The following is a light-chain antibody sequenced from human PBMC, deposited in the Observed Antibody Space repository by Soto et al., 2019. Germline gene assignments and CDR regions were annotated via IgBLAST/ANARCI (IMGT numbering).Light chain of an antibody. J-gene: IGKJ4*01. Sequence: DIVLTQSPDTLSLSPGERATLSYRASQSVNGNDFAWYQQKPGQAPRLLIFGAFSRATGIPDKFSGSASGRDFTLTIDRLEPEDFAVYYCQQYGRSPLTFGGGTKVEIK. CDR2: GAF. CDR1: QSVNGND. V-gene: IGKV3-20*01. CDR3: QQYGRSPLT.